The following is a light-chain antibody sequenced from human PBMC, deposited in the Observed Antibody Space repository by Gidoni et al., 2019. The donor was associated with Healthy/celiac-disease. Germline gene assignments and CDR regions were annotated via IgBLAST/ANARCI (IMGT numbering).Light chain of an antibody. Sequence: IVMTQSTDSLAVSLGERATINCKSSQSVLYRSNNKTYLAWYQQKPGQSPQLLIYWASTRESGVPDRFSGSGSGTDFTLTISRLEAEDVAVYYCQQYYRLPRTFGEGTKVEIK. CDR3: QQYYRLPRT. CDR2: WAS. J-gene: IGKJ2*02. V-gene: IGKV4-1*01. CDR1: QSVLYRSNNKTY.